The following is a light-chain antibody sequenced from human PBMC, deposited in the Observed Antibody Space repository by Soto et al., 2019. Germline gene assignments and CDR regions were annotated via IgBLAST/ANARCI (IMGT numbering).Light chain of an antibody. V-gene: IGLV1-44*01. CDR2: SDT. CDR1: NSNIGKNS. CDR3: AAWDDSLNGLV. Sequence: QAVVSQEPSVAGTPGQRVAMTCSGGNSNIGKNSVNWYRQVPGTAPQLLIYSDTMRSFGIPDRFSASKSDTSASLAIGGLQSDDEALYFCAAWDDSLNGLVFGGGTQLTVL. J-gene: IGLJ7*01.